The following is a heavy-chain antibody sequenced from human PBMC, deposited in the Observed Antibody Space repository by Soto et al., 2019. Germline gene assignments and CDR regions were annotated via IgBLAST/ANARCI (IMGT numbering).Heavy chain of an antibody. D-gene: IGHD4-17*01. CDR1: GFTFSGSA. J-gene: IGHJ4*02. CDR3: TPFYGDYGDC. V-gene: IGHV3-73*02. CDR2: IRSKANNYAT. Sequence: EVQLVESGGGLVQPGGSLKLSCAASGFTFSGSAMHWVRQASGKGLEWVGRIRSKANNYATAYAASVKGRFTISRDDSKSTAYLQMNSLKTEGTAVYYCTPFYGDYGDCWGQGTLVTVSS.